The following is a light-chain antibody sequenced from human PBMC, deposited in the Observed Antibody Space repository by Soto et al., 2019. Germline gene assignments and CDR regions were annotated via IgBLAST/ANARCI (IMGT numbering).Light chain of an antibody. Sequence: QAVVTQPASVSGSPGQSITISCTGTSSDVGGYNFVAWFQQYPGKAPKLMIYEGSQRPSGVSTRFSGSRSGNTASLTISGLQAEDEADYYCCSYAGSSTYVFGTGTKLTVL. CDR1: SSDVGGYNF. CDR3: CSYAGSSTYV. V-gene: IGLV2-23*01. J-gene: IGLJ1*01. CDR2: EGS.